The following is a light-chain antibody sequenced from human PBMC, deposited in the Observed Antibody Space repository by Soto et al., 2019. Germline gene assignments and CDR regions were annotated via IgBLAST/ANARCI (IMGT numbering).Light chain of an antibody. J-gene: IGKJ1*01. CDR1: QYINTR. V-gene: IGKV3D-11*01. Sequence: IVLTKSPSTLSPFAGDRVTLSFRASQYINTRLAWYQHRPGQAPRLLIYQTSIRAAGIPARFSASGTGTDFTLTISDVQPEDFAVYYCHQPQSLPRTFGQGTKVDIK. CDR3: HQPQSLPRT. CDR2: QTS.